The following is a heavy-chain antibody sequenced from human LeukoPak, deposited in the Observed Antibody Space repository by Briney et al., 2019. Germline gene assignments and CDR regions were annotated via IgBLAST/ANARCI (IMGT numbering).Heavy chain of an antibody. CDR1: GDSVSSNSAA. CDR3: ARDRGYSGYGVYYYYGMDV. CDR2: TYYRSKWYN. J-gene: IGHJ6*02. D-gene: IGHD5-12*01. V-gene: IGHV6-1*01. Sequence: SQTLSLTCAISGDSVSSNSAAWNWIRQSPSRGLEWLGRTYYRSKWYNDYAVFVKSRITINPDTSKNQFSLKLSSVTAADTAVYYCARDRGYSGYGVYYYYGMDVWGQGTTVTVSS.